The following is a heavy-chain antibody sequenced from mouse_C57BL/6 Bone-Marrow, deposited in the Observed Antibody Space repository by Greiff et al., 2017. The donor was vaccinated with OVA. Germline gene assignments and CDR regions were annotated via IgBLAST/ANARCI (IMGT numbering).Heavy chain of an antibody. CDR3: ARHRVLPFAY. CDR2: ISSGGSYT. J-gene: IGHJ3*01. D-gene: IGHD2-14*01. CDR1: GFTFSSYG. V-gene: IGHV5-6*01. Sequence: EVQVVESGGDLVKPGGSLKLSCAASGFTFSSYGMSWVRQTPDKRLEWVATISSGGSYTYYPDSVKGRFTISRDNAKNTLYLQMSSLKSEDAAVYYCARHRVLPFAYWGQGTLITVSA.